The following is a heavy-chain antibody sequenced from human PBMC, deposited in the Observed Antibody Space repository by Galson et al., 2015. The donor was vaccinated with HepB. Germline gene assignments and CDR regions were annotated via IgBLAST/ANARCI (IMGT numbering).Heavy chain of an antibody. D-gene: IGHD3-3*01. V-gene: IGHV3-30*18. CDR2: ISYDGSNK. J-gene: IGHJ6*02. Sequence: SLRLSCAASGFIFSSYGMHWVRQAPGKGLEWVVVISYDGSNKYYADSVKGRFTISRDNSKNTLYLQMNSLRAEDTAVYYCAKDQKIWSGYYYVMDVWGQGTTVTVSS. CDR1: GFIFSSYG. CDR3: AKDQKIWSGYYYVMDV.